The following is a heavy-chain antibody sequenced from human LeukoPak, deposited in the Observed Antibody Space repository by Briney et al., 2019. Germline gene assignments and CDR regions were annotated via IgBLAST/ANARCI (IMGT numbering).Heavy chain of an antibody. CDR3: ARGRPGVWRSGWYFGSGTTFDY. J-gene: IGHJ4*02. V-gene: IGHV4-34*01. CDR2: VNHSGST. Sequence: SETLSLTCAVYGGSFSGYYWSWIRQPPGKGLEWIGEVNHSGSTNYNPSLKSRVTISVDTSKNQFSLKLSSVTAADTAVYYCARGRPGVWRSGWYFGSGTTFDYWGQGTLVTVSS. CDR1: GGSFSGYY. D-gene: IGHD6-19*01.